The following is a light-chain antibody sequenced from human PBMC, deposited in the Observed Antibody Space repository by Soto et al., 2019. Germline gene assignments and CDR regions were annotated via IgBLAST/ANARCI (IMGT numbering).Light chain of an antibody. CDR2: GAS. V-gene: IGKV3-15*01. J-gene: IGKJ1*01. CDR1: QSISSD. Sequence: EIVMTQSPATLSVSPGERATLSCRASQSISSDVAWYQQKPGQAPRLLIYGASTRATGIPARFSGSGSGTDFTLTISRLEPEDFAVYYCQQYGSSPRTFGQGTKVDIK. CDR3: QQYGSSPRT.